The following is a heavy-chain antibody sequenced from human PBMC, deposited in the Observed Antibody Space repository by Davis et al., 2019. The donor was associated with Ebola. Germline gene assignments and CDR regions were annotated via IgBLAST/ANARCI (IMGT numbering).Heavy chain of an antibody. CDR3: ARVSSKQQLVLQY. Sequence: AASVTVSCKASGYTFTGYYMHWVRQAPGQGLEWMGWINPNSGGTNYAQKFQGWVTMTRDTSISTAYMELSRLRSDDTAVYYCARVSSKQQLVLQYWGQGTLVTVSS. J-gene: IGHJ4*02. D-gene: IGHD6-13*01. CDR2: INPNSGGT. CDR1: GYTFTGYY. V-gene: IGHV1-2*04.